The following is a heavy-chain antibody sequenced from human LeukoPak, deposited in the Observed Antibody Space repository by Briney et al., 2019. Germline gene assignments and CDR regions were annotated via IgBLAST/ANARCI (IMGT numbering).Heavy chain of an antibody. CDR1: GGSISSYY. Sequence: SETLSLTCTVSGGSISSYYWSWIRQPAGKGLEWIGRISTSGSTNYNPSLKSRVTMSVDTSKNQFSLKLSSVTAADTAVYYCARRGWVVGATEAFDIWGQGTMVTVSS. V-gene: IGHV4-4*07. D-gene: IGHD1-26*01. J-gene: IGHJ3*02. CDR2: ISTSGST. CDR3: ARRGWVVGATEAFDI.